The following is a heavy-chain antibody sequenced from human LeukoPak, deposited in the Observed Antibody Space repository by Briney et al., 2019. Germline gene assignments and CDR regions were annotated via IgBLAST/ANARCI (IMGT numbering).Heavy chain of an antibody. CDR3: ARDPRGYYDSSRGDWFDP. Sequence: GWSLRLSCAASGFTFSDYYMSWIRQAPGKGLQGVSYISSSGSTIYYAASVKGRFTISRDNAKNSLYLQMNSLTAEDTAVYYCARDPRGYYDSSRGDWFDPWGQGTLVTVSS. CDR2: ISSSGSTI. J-gene: IGHJ5*02. V-gene: IGHV3-11*01. D-gene: IGHD3-22*01. CDR1: GFTFSDYY.